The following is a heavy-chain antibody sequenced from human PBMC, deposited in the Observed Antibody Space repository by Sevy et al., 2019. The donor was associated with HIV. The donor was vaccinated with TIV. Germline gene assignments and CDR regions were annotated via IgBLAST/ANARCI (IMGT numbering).Heavy chain of an antibody. D-gene: IGHD2-2*01. Sequence: GGSLRLSCVASGFTFSKYSMSWVRQTPGKGLEWVSTLSFACGRINYADSVKGRFTMSRDDSRHTFYLQMDSLRAEYTAIYYCAREGCSKPHDYWGQGTLVTVSS. V-gene: IGHV3-23*01. J-gene: IGHJ4*02. CDR3: AREGCSKPHDY. CDR1: GFTFSKYS. CDR2: LSFACGRI.